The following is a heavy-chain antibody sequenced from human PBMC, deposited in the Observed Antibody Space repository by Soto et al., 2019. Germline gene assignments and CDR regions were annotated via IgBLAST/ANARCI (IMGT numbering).Heavy chain of an antibody. CDR1: GYTFTSYD. Sequence: ASVKVSCKASGYTFTSYDINWVRQATGQGLEWMGWMNPNSGNTGYAQKFQGRVTMTRDTSISTAYMELSSLRSEDTAVYYCAAYSSGWYGGFDYWGQGTLVTVSS. CDR3: AAYSSGWYGGFDY. V-gene: IGHV1-8*01. J-gene: IGHJ4*02. CDR2: MNPNSGNT. D-gene: IGHD6-19*01.